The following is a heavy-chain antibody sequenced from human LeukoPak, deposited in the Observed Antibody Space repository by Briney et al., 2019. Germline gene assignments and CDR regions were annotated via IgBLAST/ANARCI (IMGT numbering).Heavy chain of an antibody. D-gene: IGHD3-9*01. V-gene: IGHV3-23*01. CDR3: AKAGFYDTLTDGLDI. J-gene: IGHJ3*02. Sequence: PGGSLRLSCAASGFTFSSYWMSWVRQAPGKGLEWVSGIRGSGFSTDYADSVKGRFTISRDNSKNTLYLQMNSLRVEDTAVYYCAKAGFYDTLTDGLDIWGQGTMVIVSS. CDR1: GFTFSSYW. CDR2: IRGSGFST.